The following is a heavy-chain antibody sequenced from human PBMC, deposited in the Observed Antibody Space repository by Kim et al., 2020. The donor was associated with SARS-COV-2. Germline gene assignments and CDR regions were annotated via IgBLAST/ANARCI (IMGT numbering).Heavy chain of an antibody. J-gene: IGHJ5*02. CDR2: INHSGST. V-gene: IGHV4-34*01. D-gene: IGHD2-15*01. CDR1: GGSFSGYY. Sequence: SETLSLTCAVYGGSFSGYYWSWIRQPPGKGLEWIGEINHSGSTNYNPSLKSRVTISVDTSKNQFSLKLSSVTAADTAVYYCARGGYCSGGSCYYQLRNWFDPWGQGTLVTVSS. CDR3: ARGGYCSGGSCYYQLRNWFDP.